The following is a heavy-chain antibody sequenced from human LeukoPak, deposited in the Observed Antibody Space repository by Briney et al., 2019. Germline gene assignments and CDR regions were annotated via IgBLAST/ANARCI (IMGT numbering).Heavy chain of an antibody. CDR2: IYYSGRT. J-gene: IGHJ1*01. D-gene: IGHD3-22*01. V-gene: IGHV4-39*01. Sequence: SETLSLTCTVSGGSISSSSYYWGWIRQPPGKGLEWIGEIYYSGRTYQNPSLRSRVSMSVDTSKNHFSLELHSVTATDTAVYDRARRRYYDSTGYFDWGRGSLVTVPS. CDR3: ARRRYYDSTGYFD. CDR1: GGSISSSSYY.